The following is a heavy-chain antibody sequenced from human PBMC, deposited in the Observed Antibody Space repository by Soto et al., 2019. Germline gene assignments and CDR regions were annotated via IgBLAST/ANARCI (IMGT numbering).Heavy chain of an antibody. J-gene: IGHJ4*02. CDR2: IIPIFGTA. V-gene: IGHV1-69*13. CDR3: ARDTRNPDYGGNSEGYFDY. D-gene: IGHD4-17*01. CDR1: GGTFSSYA. Sequence: GASVKVSCKASGGTFSSYAISWVRQAPGQGLEWMGGIIPIFGTANYAQKFQGRVTITADESTSTAYMELSSLRSEDTAVYYCARDTRNPDYGGNSEGYFDYWGQGTLVTVSS.